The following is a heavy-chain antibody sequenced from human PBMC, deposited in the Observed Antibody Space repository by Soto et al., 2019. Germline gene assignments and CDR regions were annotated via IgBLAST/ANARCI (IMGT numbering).Heavy chain of an antibody. V-gene: IGHV4-39*02. CDR1: GGSISSSSYY. D-gene: IGHD6-6*01. CDR3: ARDWTDSSPHFNWFDP. CDR2: IYYSGST. J-gene: IGHJ5*02. Sequence: PSETLSLTCTVSGGSISSSSYYWGWIRQPPGKGLEWIGSIYYSGSTYYNPSLKSRVTISVDTSKNSLYLQMNSLRAEDTAVYYCARDWTDSSPHFNWFDPWGQGTLVTVSS.